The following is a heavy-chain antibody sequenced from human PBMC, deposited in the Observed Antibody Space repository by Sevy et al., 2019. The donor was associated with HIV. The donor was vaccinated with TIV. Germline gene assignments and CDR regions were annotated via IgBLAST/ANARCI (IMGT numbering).Heavy chain of an antibody. CDR3: ARVPLEGGAMPYYYYYYMDV. D-gene: IGHD3-16*01. V-gene: IGHV4-59*01. Sequence: SETLSLTCTVSGGSISSYYWSWIRQPPGKGLEWIGYIYYSGSTNYNPSLKSRVTISVDTSKNQFSLKLSSVTAADTAVYYCARVPLEGGAMPYYYYYYMDVWGKGTTVTVSS. CDR1: GGSISSYY. J-gene: IGHJ6*03. CDR2: IYYSGST.